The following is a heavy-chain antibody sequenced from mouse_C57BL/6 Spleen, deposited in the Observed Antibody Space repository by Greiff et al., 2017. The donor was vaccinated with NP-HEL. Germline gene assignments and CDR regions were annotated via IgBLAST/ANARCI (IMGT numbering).Heavy chain of an antibody. J-gene: IGHJ2*01. CDR1: GYTFTDYY. CDR2: IYPGSGTT. CDR3: AREDYYGSSPYYFDY. Sequence: VQLQQSGAELVRPGASVKLSCKASGYTFTDYYINWVKQRPGQGLEWIARIYPGSGTTYYNEKFKGKATLTAEKSSSTAYMQLSSLTSEDSAVYFCAREDYYGSSPYYFDYWGQGTTL. V-gene: IGHV1-76*01. D-gene: IGHD1-1*01.